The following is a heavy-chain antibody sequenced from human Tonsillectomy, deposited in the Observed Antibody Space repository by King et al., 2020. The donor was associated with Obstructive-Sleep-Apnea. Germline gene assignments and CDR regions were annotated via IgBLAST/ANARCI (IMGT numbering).Heavy chain of an antibody. J-gene: IGHJ5*02. CDR3: ARVVVVVTGTTGIRVDP. Sequence: MQLQESGPGLVKPSETLSLTCTVSGYSISSGYYWGWIRQPPGKGLEWIGSCYHSGGTYYNPSLKSRVTISVDTSKNQFSLKLSSVTAADTAVYYCARVVVVVTGTTGIRVDPWGQGTLVIVSS. CDR1: GYSISSGYY. V-gene: IGHV4-38-2*02. CDR2: CYHSGGT. D-gene: IGHD2-15*01.